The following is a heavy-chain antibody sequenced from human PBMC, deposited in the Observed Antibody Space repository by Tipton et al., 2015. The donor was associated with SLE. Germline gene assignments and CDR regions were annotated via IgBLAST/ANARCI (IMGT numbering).Heavy chain of an antibody. Sequence: QLVQSGAELKKPGEALKISCKGSGYSFTSYWIGWVRQMPGKGLEWMGTIYPGDSDTRYSPSFQGQVTISADASINTAYLQWSSLRASDTAMYYCAAHLSYDSRGYVWGQGTLVTVSS. D-gene: IGHD3-22*01. V-gene: IGHV5-51*03. CDR2: IYPGDSDT. J-gene: IGHJ4*02. CDR3: AAHLSYDSRGYV. CDR1: GYSFTSYW.